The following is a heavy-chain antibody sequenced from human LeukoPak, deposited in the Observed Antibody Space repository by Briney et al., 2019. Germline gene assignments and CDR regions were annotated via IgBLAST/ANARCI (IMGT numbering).Heavy chain of an antibody. CDR3: AKARLLWFGELMSPDFDY. CDR1: GFTFSSYG. D-gene: IGHD3-10*01. V-gene: IGHV3-30*18. J-gene: IGHJ4*02. Sequence: GGSLRLSCAASGFTFSSYGMHWVRQAPGRGLEWVAVISYDGSNKYYADSVKGRFTISRDNSKNTLYLQMNSLRAEDTAVYYCAKARLLWFGELMSPDFDYWGQGTLVTVSS. CDR2: ISYDGSNK.